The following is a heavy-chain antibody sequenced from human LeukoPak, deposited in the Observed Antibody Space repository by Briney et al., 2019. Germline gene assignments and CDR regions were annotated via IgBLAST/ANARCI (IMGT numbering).Heavy chain of an antibody. CDR3: AREGDFDYMDV. CDR2: IKQDGSEK. CDR1: GFTFSSYW. V-gene: IGHV3-7*01. J-gene: IGHJ6*03. D-gene: IGHD3-3*01. Sequence: GGALRLSCAASGFTFSSYWMSWVRQAPGKGLEWVANIKQDGSEKYYVDSVKGRFTISRDNAKNSLYLQMNSLRAEDTAVYYCAREGDFDYMDVWGKGTTVTVSS.